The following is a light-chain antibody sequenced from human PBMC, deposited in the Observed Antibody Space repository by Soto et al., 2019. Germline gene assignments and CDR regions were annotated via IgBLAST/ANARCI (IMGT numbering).Light chain of an antibody. CDR3: TSYAAGKNVV. V-gene: IGLV2-8*01. J-gene: IGLJ2*01. CDR1: SSDVGNYNY. Sequence: QSALTQPPSASGSPGQSVTISCTGTSSDVGNYNYVSWYQQHPGKAPKLKIYEVTKRTSGVPDRFSGSKSGNTASLTVSGLQAEDEAEYYCTSYAAGKNVVFGGGTKLTVL. CDR2: EVT.